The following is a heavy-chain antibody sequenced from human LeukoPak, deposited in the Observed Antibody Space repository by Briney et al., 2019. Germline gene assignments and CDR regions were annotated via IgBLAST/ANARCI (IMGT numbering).Heavy chain of an antibody. D-gene: IGHD5-12*01. V-gene: IGHV1-2*06. Sequence: ASVKVSCKASGYTFTHFYIHWVRQAPGQGLEWMGRINPNSGGTNYAQKFQGRVTMTRDTSISTAYMDLSSLRSDDTAVYYCALLRVANYFYYYVDVWGKGTTVTVSS. CDR3: ALLRVANYFYYYVDV. CDR1: GYTFTHFY. CDR2: INPNSGGT. J-gene: IGHJ6*03.